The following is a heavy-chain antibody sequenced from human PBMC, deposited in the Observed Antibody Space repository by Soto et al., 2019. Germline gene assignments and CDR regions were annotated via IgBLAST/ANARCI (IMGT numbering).Heavy chain of an antibody. CDR2: IYYSGST. CDR1: GGSISSGGDY. CDR3: ATGIGLRRYSSSWYDY. D-gene: IGHD6-13*01. J-gene: IGHJ4*02. V-gene: IGHV4-31*03. Sequence: QVQLQESGPGLVKPSQTLSLTCTVSGGSISSGGDYWSWIRQHPGKGLEWIGYIYYSGSTYYNPSLKSRVTISVDTSKNQFSLKLSSVTAADTAVYYCATGIGLRRYSSSWYDYWGQGTLVTVSS.